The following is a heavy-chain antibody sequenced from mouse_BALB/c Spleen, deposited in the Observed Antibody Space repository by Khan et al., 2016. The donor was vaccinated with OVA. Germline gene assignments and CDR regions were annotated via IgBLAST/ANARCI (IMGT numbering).Heavy chain of an antibody. CDR2: IDPSDSET. Sequence: QVQLKESGAELVRPGASVKLSCKASGYTFTSFWMNWVPERPGQVLEWMGMIDPSDSETHYNQMFKDKATLTVDKSSSTAYMQLSGLTSEDSAVYYCARGGYGTSFAYWGQGTLVTVSA. D-gene: IGHD2-10*02. J-gene: IGHJ3*01. CDR1: GYTFTSFW. V-gene: IGHV1-61*01. CDR3: ARGGYGTSFAY.